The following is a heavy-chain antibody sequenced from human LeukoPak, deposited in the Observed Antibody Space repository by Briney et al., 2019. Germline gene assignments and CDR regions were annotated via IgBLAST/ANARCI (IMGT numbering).Heavy chain of an antibody. CDR2: IYYTGTT. V-gene: IGHV4-39*01. J-gene: IGHJ5*02. D-gene: IGHD3/OR15-3a*01. CDR3: ARQEIGLRSFDP. CDR1: GGSISSSLYH. Sequence: PSETLSLTCTVSGGSISSSLYHWGWIRQSPGKNLEWLGSIYYTGTTHYNPSLKSRVTISVDTSKNQFSLNLSSVTAADTAVHYCARQEIGLRSFDPWGQGTLVTVSS.